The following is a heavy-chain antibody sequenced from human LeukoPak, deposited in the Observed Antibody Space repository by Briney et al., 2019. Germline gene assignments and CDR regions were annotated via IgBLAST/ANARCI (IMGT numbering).Heavy chain of an antibody. D-gene: IGHD5-12*01. V-gene: IGHV1-46*01. CDR1: GYTFTSYY. Sequence: ASVKVSCKASGYTFTSYYMHWVRQAPGQGLEWMGIINPSGGSTSYAQKFQGRVTMTRDMSTSTVYMELSSLRSEDTAVYYCATRSGYDDEFDYWGQGTLVTVSS. J-gene: IGHJ4*02. CDR3: ATRSGYDDEFDY. CDR2: INPSGGST.